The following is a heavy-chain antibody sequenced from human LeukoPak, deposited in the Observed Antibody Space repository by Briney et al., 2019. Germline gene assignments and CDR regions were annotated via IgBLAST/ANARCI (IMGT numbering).Heavy chain of an antibody. CDR1: GYTFTGYY. CDR2: MNPNSGGT. J-gene: IGHJ3*02. Sequence: ASVKVSCKASGYTFTGYYMHWVRQAPGQGLEWMGWMNPNSGGTNYAQKLQGRVTMTRDTSISTAYMELSRLRSDDTAVYYCARDDRYNWNDGAEKISFYDAFDIWGQGTMVTVSS. D-gene: IGHD1-20*01. V-gene: IGHV1-2*02. CDR3: ARDDRYNWNDGAEKISFYDAFDI.